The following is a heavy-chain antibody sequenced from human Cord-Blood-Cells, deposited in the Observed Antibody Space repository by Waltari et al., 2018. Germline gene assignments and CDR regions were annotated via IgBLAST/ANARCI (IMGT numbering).Heavy chain of an antibody. CDR2: INHSGRT. J-gene: IGHJ4*02. CDR3: ARRAAAIY. D-gene: IGHD2-2*01. V-gene: IGHV4-34*01. CDR1: GGSFSGYY. Sequence: QVQLQQWGAGLLKPSETLSLTCAVYGGSFSGYYWSGIRQPPGKGLEWIGEINHSGRTNYNPSLKSRVTIAVDTAKNQFSLKLSAVTAADTAVYYCARRAAAIYWGQGTLVTVSS.